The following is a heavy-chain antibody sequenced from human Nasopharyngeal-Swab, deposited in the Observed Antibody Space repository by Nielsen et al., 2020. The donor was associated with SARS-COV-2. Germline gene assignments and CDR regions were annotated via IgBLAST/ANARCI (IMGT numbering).Heavy chain of an antibody. Sequence: SVKVSCKASGFTFTSSAVQWVRQARGQRLEWIGWIVVGSGSTNFAQKFQERVIITRDMSTSTAYMELNSLSSEDTAVYYCAATLVAGGKGDNYYYGMDVWGQGTTVTFSS. D-gene: IGHD6-19*01. J-gene: IGHJ6*02. CDR2: IVVGSGST. CDR1: GFTFTSSA. CDR3: AATLVAGGKGDNYYYGMDV. V-gene: IGHV1-58*01.